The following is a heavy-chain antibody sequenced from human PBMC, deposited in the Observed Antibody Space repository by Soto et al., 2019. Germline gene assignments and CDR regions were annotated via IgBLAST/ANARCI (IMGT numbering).Heavy chain of an antibody. V-gene: IGHV4-31*11. CDR2: IYYSGST. CDR3: ARQDPPYYYGMDV. CDR1: GCSISSGGYY. Sequence: PSETLSLTCAVSGCSISSGGYYWSWIRQHPGKGLEWIGYIYYSGSTYYNPSLKSRVTISVDTSKNQFSLKLSSVTAADTAVYYCARQDPPYYYGMDVWGQGTTVTVSS. J-gene: IGHJ6*02.